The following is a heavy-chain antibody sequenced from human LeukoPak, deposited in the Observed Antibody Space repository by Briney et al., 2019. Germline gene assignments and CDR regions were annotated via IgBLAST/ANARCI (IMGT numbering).Heavy chain of an antibody. Sequence: PSETLSLTCTVSGGSISSGSYYWSWIRQPAGKGLEWIGRIYTTGSTNYNPSLKSRVTISVDTSKNQFSLKLSSVTAADTAVYYCARDETEHPYHDAFDIWGQGTMVTVSS. J-gene: IGHJ3*02. V-gene: IGHV4-61*02. CDR2: IYTTGST. D-gene: IGHD1-14*01. CDR3: ARDETEHPYHDAFDI. CDR1: GGSISSGSYY.